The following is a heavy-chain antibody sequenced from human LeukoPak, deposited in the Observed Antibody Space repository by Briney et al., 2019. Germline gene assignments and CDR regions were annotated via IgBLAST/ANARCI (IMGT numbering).Heavy chain of an antibody. CDR2: ISSSSSYI. D-gene: IGHD4-23*01. V-gene: IGHV3-21*01. CDR3: ASLTTVVTNFSSY. Sequence: GGSLRLSCAASGFTFSSYSMNWVRQAPGKGLEWVSSISSSSSYIYYADSVKGRFTISRDNAKNSLYLQMNSLRAEDTAVYYCASLTTVVTNFSSYWGQGTLVTVSS. J-gene: IGHJ4*02. CDR1: GFTFSSYS.